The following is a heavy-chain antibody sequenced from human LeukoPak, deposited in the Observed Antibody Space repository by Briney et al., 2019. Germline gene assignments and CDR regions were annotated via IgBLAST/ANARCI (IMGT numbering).Heavy chain of an antibody. Sequence: SETLSLTCTVSGGSISSHYWSWIRQPPGKGLEWIGYIYCSGSTNYNPSLKSRVTISVDTSKNQFSLKLSSVTAADTAVYYCARVDGGFDYWGQGTLVTVSS. CDR3: ARVDGGFDY. CDR1: GGSISSHY. V-gene: IGHV4-59*11. J-gene: IGHJ4*02. D-gene: IGHD3-16*01. CDR2: IYCSGST.